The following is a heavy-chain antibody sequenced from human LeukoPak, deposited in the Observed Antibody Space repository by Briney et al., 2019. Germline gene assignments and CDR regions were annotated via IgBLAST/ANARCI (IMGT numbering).Heavy chain of an antibody. CDR2: ITTSGRTI. CDR3: ARGSTSWYYFDY. CDR1: GFPFINYE. J-gene: IGHJ4*02. Sequence: GGSLSLSCAASGFPFINYEMNWVRQAPGKGLEWVSYITTSGRTINYADSVKGRFTISRDNAKNSVFLQMSSLRAEDTAVYYCARGSTSWYYFDYWGQGSLVTVSS. D-gene: IGHD2-2*01. V-gene: IGHV3-48*03.